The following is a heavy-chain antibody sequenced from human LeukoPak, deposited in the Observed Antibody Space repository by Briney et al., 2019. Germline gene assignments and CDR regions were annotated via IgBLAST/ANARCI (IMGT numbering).Heavy chain of an antibody. V-gene: IGHV3-48*03. CDR3: ARRGDGGAFDI. Sequence: GGSLRLSCAVSGFTFRSYEMNWVRQAPGKGLEWVSYISSSGSTIYYADSVKGRFTISRANAKNSLYLRMNSLRAEDTAVYYCARRGDGGAFDIWGQGTMVTVSS. J-gene: IGHJ3*02. CDR2: ISSSGSTI. CDR1: GFTFRSYE. D-gene: IGHD2-21*02.